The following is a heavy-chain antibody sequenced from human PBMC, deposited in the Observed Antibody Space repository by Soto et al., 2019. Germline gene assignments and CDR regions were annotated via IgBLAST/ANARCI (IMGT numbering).Heavy chain of an antibody. CDR2: ISAYNGNT. CDR3: ARERRGYDILTGYVVPHNGFDP. J-gene: IGHJ5*02. Sequence: QVQLVQSGAEVKKPGASVKVSCKASGYTFTSYGISWVRQAPGQGLEWMGWISAYNGNTNYAQKLQGRVTMTTDTSTSTAYMELRSLRSDDTAVYYCARERRGYDILTGYVVPHNGFDPWGQGTLVTVSS. V-gene: IGHV1-18*01. D-gene: IGHD3-9*01. CDR1: GYTFTSYG.